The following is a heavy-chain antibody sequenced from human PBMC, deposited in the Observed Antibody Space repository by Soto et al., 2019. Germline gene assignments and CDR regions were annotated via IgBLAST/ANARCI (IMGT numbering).Heavy chain of an antibody. Sequence: PSETLSLTCAVSGGSISSGGYYWSWIRQPPGKGLEWIGYVYHSGSTYYNPSLKSRVTISVDRSKNQFSLKLSSVTAADTAVYYCARVPDRWGQGTLVPVSS. V-gene: IGHV4-30-2*01. J-gene: IGHJ5*02. D-gene: IGHD2-2*01. CDR1: GGSISSGGYY. CDR3: ARVPDR. CDR2: VYHSGST.